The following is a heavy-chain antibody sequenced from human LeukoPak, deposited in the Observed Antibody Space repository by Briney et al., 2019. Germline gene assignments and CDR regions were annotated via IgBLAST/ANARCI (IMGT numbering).Heavy chain of an antibody. CDR3: AKAIRTSCYGCNMDV. V-gene: IGHV3-23*01. Sequence: GGSLRLSCAASGFTFSSYAMNWVRQAPGKGLEWVSTISASGGSTYHAVSVKGQFTISRDNSKNTLYLQMNTLRAEDTAVYYCAKAIRTSCYGCNMDVWGEGTTVTVSS. CDR2: ISASGGST. J-gene: IGHJ6*03. CDR1: GFTFSSYA. D-gene: IGHD2-2*01.